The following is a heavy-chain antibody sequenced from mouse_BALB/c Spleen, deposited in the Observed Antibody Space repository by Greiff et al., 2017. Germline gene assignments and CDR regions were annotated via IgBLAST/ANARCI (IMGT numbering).Heavy chain of an antibody. V-gene: IGHV1S29*02. D-gene: IGHD2-4*01. CDR2: IDPFNGGT. J-gene: IGHJ3*01. Sequence: EVQLQQSGPELVKPGASVKISCKASGYTFTDYNIHWVKQSHGKSLEWIGYIDPFNGGTSYNQKFKGKATLTVDKSSSTAYMHLSSLTSEDSAVYYCARGFSTMITSWFAYWGQGTLVTVSA. CDR3: ARGFSTMITSWFAY. CDR1: GYTFTDYN.